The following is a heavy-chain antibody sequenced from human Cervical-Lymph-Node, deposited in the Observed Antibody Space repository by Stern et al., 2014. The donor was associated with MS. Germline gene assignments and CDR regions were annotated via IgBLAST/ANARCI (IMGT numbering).Heavy chain of an antibody. V-gene: IGHV4-59*01. CDR2: VDYSGSP. Sequence: QVQLGQSGPGLVRPSDTLSLTCTVSGGSINSYYWSWIRQPPGKGLEWLWEVDYSGSPNYNPSLTSRVAISVDTSTNQIFLELASVTAADTAVFYCARDLAAAPSRYYYGLDVWGQGTTVTVSS. CDR3: ARDLAAAPSRYYYGLDV. J-gene: IGHJ6*02. CDR1: GGSINSYY. D-gene: IGHD6-13*01.